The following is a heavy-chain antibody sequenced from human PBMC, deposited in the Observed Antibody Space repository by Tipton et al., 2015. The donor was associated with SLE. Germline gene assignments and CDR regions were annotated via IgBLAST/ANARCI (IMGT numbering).Heavy chain of an antibody. Sequence: TLSLTCTVSGGSISSSSYYWGWIRQPPGKGLEWIGYIYSGGSTKYNPYFESRVTMSIDTSKNQFSLKVTSVTAADTAVYYCARGREHQYYFDYWGQGTLVTVSS. V-gene: IGHV4-61*05. CDR2: IYSGGST. CDR3: ARGREHQYYFDY. CDR1: GGSISSSSYY. D-gene: IGHD1-26*01. J-gene: IGHJ4*02.